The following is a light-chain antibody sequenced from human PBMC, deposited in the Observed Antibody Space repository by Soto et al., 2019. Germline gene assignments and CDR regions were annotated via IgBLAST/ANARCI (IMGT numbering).Light chain of an antibody. CDR2: AAS. CDR3: QQLNSYPRT. Sequence: DIQLTQSPSFLSASVGDRVTITCRASQGISSYLAWYQQKPGKAPRLLIYAASTLQGGVPSRFSGSGSGTESTLTISSLQPEDFATYYCQQLNSYPRTFGQGTKVEIK. V-gene: IGKV1-9*01. CDR1: QGISSY. J-gene: IGKJ1*01.